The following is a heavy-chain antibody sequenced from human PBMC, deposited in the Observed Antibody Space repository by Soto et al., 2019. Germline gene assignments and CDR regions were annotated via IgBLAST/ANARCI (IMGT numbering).Heavy chain of an antibody. CDR1: GYTFTGYY. Sequence: ASVKVSCKASGYTFTGYYMHWVRQAPGQRLEWMGWINPNSGGTNYAQKFQGWVTMTRDTSISTAYMELSRLRSDDTAVYYCARSEYVVPAAISYFDYWGQGTLVTVSS. J-gene: IGHJ4*02. D-gene: IGHD2-2*01. CDR2: INPNSGGT. V-gene: IGHV1-2*04. CDR3: ARSEYVVPAAISYFDY.